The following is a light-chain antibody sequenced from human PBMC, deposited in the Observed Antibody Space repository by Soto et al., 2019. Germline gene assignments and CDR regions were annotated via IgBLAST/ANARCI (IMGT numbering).Light chain of an antibody. Sequence: DIQLTQSPSFLSASVGDRVTITCRASQGISSYLAWYQQKPGKAPKLLIYAAFTLRSGVPSRFSGGGSGTEFTLTISSLQPDDFATYYCQQYNTYSTFGQGTRLEIK. CDR1: QGISSY. V-gene: IGKV1-9*01. CDR2: AAF. CDR3: QQYNTYST. J-gene: IGKJ5*01.